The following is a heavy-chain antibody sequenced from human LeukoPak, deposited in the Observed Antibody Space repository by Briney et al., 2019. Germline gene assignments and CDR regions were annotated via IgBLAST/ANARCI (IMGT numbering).Heavy chain of an antibody. Sequence: GGSLRLSCAASGFTFSSYAMSWVRQAPGKGLEWVSAISVSGGSTYYVDSVKGRFTIARDNSKNTLYLQMNSLRIEDTAVYYCAKDSGYCDTTSCRLANWGQGTLVTVSS. CDR1: GFTFSSYA. CDR2: ISVSGGST. V-gene: IGHV3-23*01. D-gene: IGHD2-2*01. J-gene: IGHJ4*02. CDR3: AKDSGYCDTTSCRLAN.